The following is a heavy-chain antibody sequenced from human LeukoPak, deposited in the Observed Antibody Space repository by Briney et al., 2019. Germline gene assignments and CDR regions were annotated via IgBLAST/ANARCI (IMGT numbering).Heavy chain of an antibody. V-gene: IGHV3-9*01. CDR3: ALASGDYSFDY. D-gene: IGHD4-17*01. Sequence: PGGSLRLSCAASGFTFDDYAMHWVRQAPGKGLEWVSGFSWNSGSIGYADSVKGRFTISRDNAKNSLYLQMNSLTAEDTAVYYCALASGDYSFDYWGQGTLVTVSS. CDR2: FSWNSGSI. CDR1: GFTFDDYA. J-gene: IGHJ4*02.